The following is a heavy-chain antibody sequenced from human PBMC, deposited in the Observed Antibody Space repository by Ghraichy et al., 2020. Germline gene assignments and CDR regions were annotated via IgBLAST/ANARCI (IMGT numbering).Heavy chain of an antibody. CDR3: ARDGGEGIVVVD. D-gene: IGHD3-22*01. Sequence: GGSLRLSCAASGFTFSSYLMSWVRQAPGKGLEWVANIKQDGSEKYYVDSVKGRFTISRDNAKNSLYLQMNSLRAEDTAVYYCARDGGEGIVVVDWGQGTLVTVSS. J-gene: IGHJ4*02. CDR2: IKQDGSEK. V-gene: IGHV3-7*01. CDR1: GFTFSSYL.